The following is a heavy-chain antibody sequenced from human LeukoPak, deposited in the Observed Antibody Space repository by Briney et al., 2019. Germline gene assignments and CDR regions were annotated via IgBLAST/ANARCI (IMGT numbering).Heavy chain of an antibody. CDR2: IIPISGTA. V-gene: IGHV1-69*13. Sequence: SVKVSCKASGGTFSSYAISWVRQAPGQGLEWMGGIIPISGTANYAQKFQGRVTITADESTSTAYMELSSLRSEDTAVYYCAFNAGGYSSSSTSGFDYWGQGTLVTVSS. D-gene: IGHD6-6*01. CDR3: AFNAGGYSSSSTSGFDY. J-gene: IGHJ4*02. CDR1: GGTFSSYA.